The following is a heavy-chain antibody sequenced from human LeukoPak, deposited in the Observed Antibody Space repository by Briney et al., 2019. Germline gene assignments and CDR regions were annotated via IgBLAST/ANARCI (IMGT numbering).Heavy chain of an antibody. CDR1: DYSISSGYGYY. J-gene: IGHJ4*02. Sequence: PSETLSLTCTVSDYSISSGYGYYWGWIRQPPGKGLEWIGNIYHSGITYYNHFNSSLKSRVTISIDTSKNQFSLRLTSMTAADTAVYFCATLVSTRYYFDYWGQGTLVTVSS. D-gene: IGHD5/OR15-5a*01. CDR3: ATLVSTRYYFDY. V-gene: IGHV4-38-2*02. CDR2: IYHSGIT.